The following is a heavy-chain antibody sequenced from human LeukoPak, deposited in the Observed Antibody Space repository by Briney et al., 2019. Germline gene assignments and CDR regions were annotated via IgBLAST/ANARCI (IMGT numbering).Heavy chain of an antibody. CDR1: GFTFSSYR. D-gene: IGHD2-15*01. Sequence: GGSLRLSCAASGFTFSSYRMTWVRQAPGKGLEWVSSISSSRSYIYYADSVKGRFTISRDNAKSSLSLQMNSLRAEDTAIYYCTREEGATDIARDLGDYYYYMDVWGKGTTVTVSS. J-gene: IGHJ6*03. CDR3: TREEGATDIARDLGDYYYYMDV. CDR2: ISSSRSYI. V-gene: IGHV3-21*01.